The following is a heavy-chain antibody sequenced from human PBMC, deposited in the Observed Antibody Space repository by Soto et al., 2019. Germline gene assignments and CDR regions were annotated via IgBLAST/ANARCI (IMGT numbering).Heavy chain of an antibody. D-gene: IGHD2-2*01. CDR1: GGSISSSNW. V-gene: IGHV4-4*02. J-gene: IGHJ6*02. CDR3: ASDRIVVVPAAMKPYYYYGMDV. CDR2: IYHSGST. Sequence: SETLSLTCAVSGGSISSSNWWSWVRQPPGKGLEWIGEIYHSGSTNYNPSLKSRVTISVDKSKNQFSLKLSSVTAADTAVYYCASDRIVVVPAAMKPYYYYGMDVWGQGTTVTVSS.